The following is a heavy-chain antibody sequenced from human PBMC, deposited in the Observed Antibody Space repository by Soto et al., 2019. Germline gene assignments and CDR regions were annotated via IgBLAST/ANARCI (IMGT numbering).Heavy chain of an antibody. V-gene: IGHV1-69*02. CDR3: VRGGSPIVVVSNDAFDI. J-gene: IGHJ3*02. CDR1: GGTFSSYT. D-gene: IGHD3-22*01. Sequence: QVQLVQSGAEVKKPGSSVKVSCKASGGTFSSYTISWVRQAPGQGLEWMGRIIPILGIANYAQKFQDRVTITADKSTSTAYMELSSLRSEDTPVYYCVRGGSPIVVVSNDAFDIWGQGTMVTVSS. CDR2: IIPILGIA.